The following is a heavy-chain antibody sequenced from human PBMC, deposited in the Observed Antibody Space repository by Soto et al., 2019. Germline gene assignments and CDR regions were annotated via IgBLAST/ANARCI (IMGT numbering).Heavy chain of an antibody. D-gene: IGHD2-21*02. CDR1: GYSFTSYW. CDR2: IYPGDSDT. CDR3: ARPLKFGVVTGAFDI. V-gene: IGHV5-51*01. Sequence: HGESLKISCKGSGYSFTSYWIGWVRQMPGKGLEWMGIIYPGDSDTRYSPSFQGQVTISADKSISTAYLQWSSLKASDTAMYYCARPLKFGVVTGAFDIWGQGTMVTVSS. J-gene: IGHJ3*02.